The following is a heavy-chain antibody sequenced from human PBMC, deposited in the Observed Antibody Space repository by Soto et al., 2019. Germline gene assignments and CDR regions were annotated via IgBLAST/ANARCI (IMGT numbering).Heavy chain of an antibody. D-gene: IGHD3-22*01. J-gene: IGHJ4*02. CDR2: IYYSGST. CDR1: GGSVSSGSYY. CDR3: ARGLTYYYDSSGYFVDY. V-gene: IGHV4-61*01. Sequence: PSETLSLTCTVSGGSVSSGSYYWSWIRQPPGKGLEWIGYIYYSGSTNYNPSLKSRVTISVDTSKNQFSLKLSSVPAADTAVYYCARGLTYYYDSSGYFVDYWGQGTLVTVSS.